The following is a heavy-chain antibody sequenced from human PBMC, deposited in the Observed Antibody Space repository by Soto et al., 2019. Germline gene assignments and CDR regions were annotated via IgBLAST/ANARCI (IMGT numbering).Heavy chain of an antibody. Sequence: SETLSLTCSVSGGSISHYHWSWIRQSPGKGLEWIGYAYYSGSTDYNPSLKSRVTMSVDTSKNQVSLKLNSVTTADTAVYYCARDRSTYGGGGTGEVKENWFDPWGPGTLVTVSS. CDR2: AYYSGST. CDR1: GGSISHYH. CDR3: ARDRSTYGGGGTGEVKENWFDP. J-gene: IGHJ5*02. D-gene: IGHD2-8*01. V-gene: IGHV4-59*01.